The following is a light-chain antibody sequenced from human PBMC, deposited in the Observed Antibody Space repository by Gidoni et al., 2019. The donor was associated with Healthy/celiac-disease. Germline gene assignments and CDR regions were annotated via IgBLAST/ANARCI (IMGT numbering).Light chain of an antibody. CDR1: QSISSY. V-gene: IGKV1-39*01. CDR3: QQSYSNI. Sequence: DIQMTQSPSSLSASVGDRVTITCRASQSISSYLNWYQQKPGKAPKLLIYAASSLQSGVPSRFSGSGSGTAFTLTISSLQPEAFATYYCQQSYSNIFGGGTKVEIK. CDR2: AAS. J-gene: IGKJ4*01.